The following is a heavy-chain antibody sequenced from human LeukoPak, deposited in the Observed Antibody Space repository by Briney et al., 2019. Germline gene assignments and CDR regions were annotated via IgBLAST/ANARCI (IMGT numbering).Heavy chain of an antibody. CDR3: ARFSRYCVSTSCSVY. CDR1: GGSISSDSYY. CDR2: IYYSGST. V-gene: IGHV4-31*03. J-gene: IGHJ4*02. Sequence: PSQTLSLTCTVSGGSISSDSYYYNWIRQPPGKGLEWIGYIYYSGSTSYNSSLKSRVTISVDTSKGQSSLKLTSVTAADTAVYYWARFSRYCVSTSCSVYWGQGTLVTVSS. D-gene: IGHD2-2*01.